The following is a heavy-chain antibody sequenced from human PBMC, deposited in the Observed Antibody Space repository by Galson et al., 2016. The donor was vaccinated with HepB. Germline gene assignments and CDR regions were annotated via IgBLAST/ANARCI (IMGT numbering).Heavy chain of an antibody. V-gene: IGHV3-23*01. J-gene: IGHJ4*02. CDR1: GFASATFA. CDR3: ARDLLGTFKYYFNY. CDR2: ISGSGAST. Sequence: SLRLSCAASGFASATFAMNWVRQAPGKGLEWVSGISGSGASTYYADSVKGRFTISRDDSKNTLYLQMDSLTAEDTAVYYCARDLLGTFKYYFNYWGQGTQVTVSS. D-gene: IGHD3-16*01.